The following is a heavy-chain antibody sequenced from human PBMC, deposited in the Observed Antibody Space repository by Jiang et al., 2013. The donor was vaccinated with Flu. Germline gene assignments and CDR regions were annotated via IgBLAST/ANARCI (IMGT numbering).Heavy chain of an antibody. CDR1: GYTFTSYY. Sequence: GAEVKKPGASVKVSCKASGYTFTSYYMHWVRQAPGQGLEWMGIINPSGGSTSYAQKFQGRVTMTRDTSTSTVYMELSSLRSEDTAVYYCAREYCSGGSCYSDSKGWFDPWGQGTLVTVPS. V-gene: IGHV1-46*01. CDR3: AREYCSGGSCYSDSKGWFDP. J-gene: IGHJ5*02. CDR2: INPSGGST. D-gene: IGHD2-15*01.